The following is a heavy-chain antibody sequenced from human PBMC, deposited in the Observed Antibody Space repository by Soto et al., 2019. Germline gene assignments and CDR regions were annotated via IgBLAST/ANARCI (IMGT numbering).Heavy chain of an antibody. Sequence: QVQLVQSGAEVKKPGASVKVSCKASGYTFSSFYMHWVRQAPGRGLEWMGIINPSGGDTGYGKKIQGRVTMTRDTSTSTVYIEVSSLRPDDTAVYYCARGLNDYSTSSGRRSAQTGYPYGMDVWGQGTTVTVS. V-gene: IGHV1-46*01. J-gene: IGHJ6*02. CDR1: GYTFSSFY. D-gene: IGHD4-4*01. CDR3: ARGLNDYSTSSGRRSAQTGYPYGMDV. CDR2: INPSGGDT.